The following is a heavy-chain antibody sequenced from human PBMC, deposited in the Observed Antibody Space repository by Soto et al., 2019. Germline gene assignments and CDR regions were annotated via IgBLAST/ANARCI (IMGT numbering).Heavy chain of an antibody. CDR1: GGSISSGTSY. Sequence: QVQLQESGPGLVKPSQTLSLTCTVSGGSISSGTSYWTWIRQAPGTGLELIGYIYYSGNTFYNPALKRRVTISIDTSKNQCSLKLSSVTAADTAVYYCARSMVRGAIGAFDAWGQGTVVTVSS. V-gene: IGHV4-30-4*01. CDR2: IYYSGNT. D-gene: IGHD3-10*01. J-gene: IGHJ3*01. CDR3: ARSMVRGAIGAFDA.